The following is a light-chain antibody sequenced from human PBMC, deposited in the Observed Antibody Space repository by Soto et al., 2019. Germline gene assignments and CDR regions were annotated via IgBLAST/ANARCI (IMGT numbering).Light chain of an antibody. V-gene: IGKV1-5*01. J-gene: IGKJ1*01. CDR2: HAS. CDR1: RSISNW. Sequence: DIQMTQSPSTLSASVGDRVTITCLASRSISNWLAWYQQKPGKAPRLLIHHASSLESGVPSRISGSGSGTEFTLIISNLQPEDVAIYYCQQYDSYSPTFGQGTKVDI. CDR3: QQYDSYSPT.